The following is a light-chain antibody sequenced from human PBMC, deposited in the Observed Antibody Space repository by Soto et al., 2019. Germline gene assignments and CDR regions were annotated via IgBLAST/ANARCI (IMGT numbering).Light chain of an antibody. Sequence: PVLTQPASVSGSPGQSITISCTGTSSDVGGYDHVSWYQQHPGKAPKLIIYDVTVRPSGISRRFSGSKSDNTASLAVSGLQPEDEADYYCSSYTNKDTLLFGGGTKLTVL. CDR1: SSDVGGYDH. J-gene: IGLJ3*02. CDR2: DVT. CDR3: SSYTNKDTLL. V-gene: IGLV2-14*03.